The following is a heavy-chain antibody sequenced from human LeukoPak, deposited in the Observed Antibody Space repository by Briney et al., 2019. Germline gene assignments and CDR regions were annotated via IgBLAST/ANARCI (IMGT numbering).Heavy chain of an antibody. V-gene: IGHV4-39*01. J-gene: IGHJ4*02. CDR1: GGSISSSSYY. Sequence: PSETLSLTCTVSGGSISSSSYYWGWIRQPPGKGLEWIGSIYYSGSTYYNPSLKSRVTISVDTSKNQFSLKLSSVTAADTAVYYCARQATGTQRFDYWGQGTLVTVSS. CDR3: ARQATGTQRFDY. CDR2: IYYSGST. D-gene: IGHD1-1*01.